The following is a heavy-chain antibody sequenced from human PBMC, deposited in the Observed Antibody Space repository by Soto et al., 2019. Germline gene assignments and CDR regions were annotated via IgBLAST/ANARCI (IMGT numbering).Heavy chain of an antibody. V-gene: IGHV3-23*01. J-gene: IGHJ3*02. CDR2: ISASGGTT. CDR1: GFTFSNYA. CDR3: AKSPRSGFNDAFDI. Sequence: GGSLRLSCAASGFTFSNYAMNWVRQAPGKGLEWVSAISASGGTTYYADSVKGRFTISRDNSRNTLYLQMNSLRAEDTAVYYCAKSPRSGFNDAFDIWGQGTMVTV. D-gene: IGHD3-3*01.